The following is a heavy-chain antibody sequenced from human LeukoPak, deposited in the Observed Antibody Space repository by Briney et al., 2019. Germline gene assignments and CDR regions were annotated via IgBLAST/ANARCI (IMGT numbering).Heavy chain of an antibody. J-gene: IGHJ4*02. CDR1: GFTVSSNY. V-gene: IGHV3-53*01. Sequence: GGSLRLSCAVSGFTVSSNYMNWVRQAPGKGLEWVSVIHAGGTTFYADSVKGRFTISRDNPKNTLYLQMNGLRADDTAVYYCARSSGIAAPLVDWGQGTLVTVSS. D-gene: IGHD6-13*01. CDR2: IHAGGTT. CDR3: ARSSGIAAPLVD.